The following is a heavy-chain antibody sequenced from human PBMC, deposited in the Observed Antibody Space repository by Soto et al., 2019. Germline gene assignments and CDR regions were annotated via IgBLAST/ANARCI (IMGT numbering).Heavy chain of an antibody. CDR3: ASEHCSSTSCYPGY. CDR1: GSTFTSSA. Sequence: ASVKVSWNASGSTFTSSALHWVRQAPGQRLEWMGWINAGNGNTKSSPKFQGRVTITRDTSASTAYMQLSSLRSEDTSVYYCASEHCSSTSCYPGYWGQGTLVTVSS. J-gene: IGHJ4*02. CDR2: INAGNGNT. D-gene: IGHD2-2*01. V-gene: IGHV1-3*01.